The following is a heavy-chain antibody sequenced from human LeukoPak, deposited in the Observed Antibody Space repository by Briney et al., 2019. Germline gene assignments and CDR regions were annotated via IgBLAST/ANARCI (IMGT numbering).Heavy chain of an antibody. V-gene: IGHV3-30-3*01. Sequence: GGSLRLSCAASGFTFSSYAMHWVRQAPGKGPEWVAVISYDGSNKYYADSVKGRFTISRDNSKNTLYLQMNSLRAEDTAVYYCARTVEIAVAGTDYYYGMDVWGQGTTVTVSS. D-gene: IGHD6-19*01. CDR1: GFTFSSYA. CDR3: ARTVEIAVAGTDYYYGMDV. J-gene: IGHJ6*02. CDR2: ISYDGSNK.